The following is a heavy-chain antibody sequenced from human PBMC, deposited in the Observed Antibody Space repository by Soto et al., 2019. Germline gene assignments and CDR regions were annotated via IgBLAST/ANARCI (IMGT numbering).Heavy chain of an antibody. V-gene: IGHV1-69*13. CDR2: IIPIFGTA. D-gene: IGHD4-17*01. CDR3: ASRRNPYGAYDY. J-gene: IGHJ4*02. Sequence: SVKVSCKASGGTFSSYAISWVRQAPGQGLEWMGGIIPIFGTADYAQKFQGRVTITADESTSTAYVELSSLRADDTAVYYCASRRNPYGAYDYWGQGTLVTVSS. CDR1: GGTFSSYA.